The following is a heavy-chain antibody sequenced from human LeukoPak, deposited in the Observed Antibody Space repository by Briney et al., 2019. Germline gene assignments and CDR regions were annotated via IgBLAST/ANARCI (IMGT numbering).Heavy chain of an antibody. Sequence: SETLSLTCIVSGASISSDYWSWIRQPPGKGLEWIGYIFFSGSTNYNPSLKSRVTISVDTSKNQFSLKLRSVTAADTAVYYCARVTGYMIEDYFDYWGQGTLVTVSS. CDR1: GASISSDY. V-gene: IGHV4-59*01. CDR3: ARVTGYMIEDYFDY. J-gene: IGHJ4*02. D-gene: IGHD3-22*01. CDR2: IFFSGST.